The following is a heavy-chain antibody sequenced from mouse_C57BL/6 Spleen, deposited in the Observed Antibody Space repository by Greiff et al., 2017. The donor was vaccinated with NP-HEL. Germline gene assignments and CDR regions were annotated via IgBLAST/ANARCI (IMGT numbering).Heavy chain of an antibody. J-gene: IGHJ2*01. D-gene: IGHD3-2*02. CDR2: IDPEDGAT. CDR1: GFNIKDYY. CDR3: VADSSGQGDYFDD. Sequence: VQLQQSGAELVKPGASVKLSCTASGFNIKDYYMHWVKQRTEQGLEWIGRIDPEDGATKYAPKFQGKATITADTSSNTAYLQLSSLTSEDTAVYYCVADSSGQGDYFDDWGQGTTLTVSS. V-gene: IGHV14-2*01.